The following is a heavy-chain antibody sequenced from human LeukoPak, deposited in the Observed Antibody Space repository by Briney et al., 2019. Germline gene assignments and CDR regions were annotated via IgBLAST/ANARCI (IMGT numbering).Heavy chain of an antibody. J-gene: IGHJ5*02. Sequence: ASVKVSCKASGYTFTSYAMHWVRQAPGQRLEWMGWINAGNGNTKYSQKFQGRVTMTRDTSISTAYMELSRLRSDDTAVYYCARDPLWSGYYPHNWFDPWGQGTLVTVSS. CDR1: GYTFTSYA. CDR2: INAGNGNT. V-gene: IGHV1-3*01. D-gene: IGHD3-3*01. CDR3: ARDPLWSGYYPHNWFDP.